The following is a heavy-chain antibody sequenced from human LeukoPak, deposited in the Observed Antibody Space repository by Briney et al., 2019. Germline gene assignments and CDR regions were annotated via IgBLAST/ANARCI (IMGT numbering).Heavy chain of an antibody. CDR2: ISGGGDST. J-gene: IGHJ4*02. D-gene: IGHD6-13*01. V-gene: IGHV3-23*01. CDR1: GFTFSSYV. CDR3: AKDGAPQQLVIY. Sequence: PGGSLRLSCAASGFTFSSYVMSWVRQAPGKGLEWVSVISGGGDSTYYADSVKGRFTISRDNSKNTLYLQMNSLRAEDTAVYYCAKDGAPQQLVIYWGRGTLVTVSS.